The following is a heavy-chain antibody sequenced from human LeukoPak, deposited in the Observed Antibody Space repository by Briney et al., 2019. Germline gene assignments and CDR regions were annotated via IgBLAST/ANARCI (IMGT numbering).Heavy chain of an antibody. Sequence: GGSLRLSCAASGFTFSSCEMNWVRQPPGKGLEWVSYISSSGRTIYYADSVKGRFTISRDNSKNTLNLQMNSLRAEDTAVYYCVKDRTGTYTLDYWGQGTLVTVSS. CDR2: ISSSGRTI. V-gene: IGHV3-48*03. CDR1: GFTFSSCE. CDR3: VKDRTGTYTLDY. D-gene: IGHD3-10*01. J-gene: IGHJ4*02.